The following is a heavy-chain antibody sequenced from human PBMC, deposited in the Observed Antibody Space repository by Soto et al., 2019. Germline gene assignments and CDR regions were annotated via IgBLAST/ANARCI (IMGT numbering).Heavy chain of an antibody. CDR1: GYTFTSYG. CDR2: ISAYNGNT. D-gene: IGHD6-13*01. Sequence: ASVKVSCNASGYTFTSYGISWVRQAPGQGLEWMGWISAYNGNTTYAQKLQGRVTMTTDTSTSTAYMELRSLRSDDTAVYYCARRSSSWYSVDYWGQGTLVTVSS. CDR3: ARRSSSWYSVDY. V-gene: IGHV1-18*01. J-gene: IGHJ4*02.